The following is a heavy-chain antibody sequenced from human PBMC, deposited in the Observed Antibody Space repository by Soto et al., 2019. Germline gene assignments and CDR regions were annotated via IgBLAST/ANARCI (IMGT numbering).Heavy chain of an antibody. CDR2: INHSGSA. CDR3: ASQGEEMATFPGY. Sequence: SETLSLTCAVYGASFSSYYWSWIRQPPGKGLEWIGEINHSGSAKYNPSLESRVTLSVDTSKNQFSLKLRSVTAADTAVYYCASQGEEMATFPGYWGQGTLVTVSS. D-gene: IGHD5-12*01. V-gene: IGHV4-34*01. J-gene: IGHJ4*02. CDR1: GASFSSYY.